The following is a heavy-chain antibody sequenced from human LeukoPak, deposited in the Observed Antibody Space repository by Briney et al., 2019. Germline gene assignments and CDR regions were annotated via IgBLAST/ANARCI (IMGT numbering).Heavy chain of an antibody. D-gene: IGHD6-19*01. Sequence: ASVKVSCKASGYTFTGYYMHWVRQAPGQGLEWMGWINPNSGGTNYAQKFQGRVTMTRDTSISTAYMELSRLRSDDTAVYYCARGSIAVAGTFDYWGQGTLVTASS. CDR2: INPNSGGT. CDR3: ARGSIAVAGTFDY. J-gene: IGHJ4*02. CDR1: GYTFTGYY. V-gene: IGHV1-2*02.